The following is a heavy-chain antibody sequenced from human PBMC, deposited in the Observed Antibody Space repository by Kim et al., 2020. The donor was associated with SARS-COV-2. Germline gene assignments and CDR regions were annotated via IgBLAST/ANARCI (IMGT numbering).Heavy chain of an antibody. CDR3: AKQTEEQWLVMDV. V-gene: IGHV3-9*01. D-gene: IGHD6-19*01. J-gene: IGHJ6*02. Sequence: YADSVKGRFTSSRDNAKNSLYLQMNSLRAEDTALYYCAKQTEEQWLVMDVWGQGTTVTVSS.